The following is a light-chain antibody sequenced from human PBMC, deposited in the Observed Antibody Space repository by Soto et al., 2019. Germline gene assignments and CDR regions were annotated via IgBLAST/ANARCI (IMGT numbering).Light chain of an antibody. J-gene: IGKJ4*01. CDR1: QSVSSSS. Sequence: EIVLTQSPGTLSLSPGERATLSCRASQSVSSSSLAWYQQKPGQAPSLLIYGASRRATGIPDRFSGSGSGTDFTLTVSRLEPEDFAVYYCQQYGSSSLTFGGGTKVEIK. V-gene: IGKV3-20*01. CDR3: QQYGSSSLT. CDR2: GAS.